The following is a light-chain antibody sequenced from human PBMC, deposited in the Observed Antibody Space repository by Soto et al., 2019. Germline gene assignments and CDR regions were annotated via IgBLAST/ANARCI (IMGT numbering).Light chain of an antibody. Sequence: QSALTQPASVSGSPGQSITISCTGSSSDVGDYDYVSWYQQHPGKAPKLMIYEVSNRPSGVSSRFSGSKSGNTASLTISGLQADDEADYYCSSYTSSDTVLFGGGTKLTVL. V-gene: IGLV2-14*01. CDR2: EVS. CDR3: SSYTSSDTVL. J-gene: IGLJ2*01. CDR1: SSDVGDYDY.